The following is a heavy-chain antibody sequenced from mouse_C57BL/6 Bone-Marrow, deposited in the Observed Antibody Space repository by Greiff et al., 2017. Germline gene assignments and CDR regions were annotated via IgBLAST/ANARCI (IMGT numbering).Heavy chain of an antibody. CDR2: IRSKSNNYAT. CDR1: GFSFNTYA. CDR3: VRDSVFYAMDY. J-gene: IGHJ4*01. Sequence: VMLVESGGGLVQPKGSLKLSCAASGFSFNTYAMNWVRQAPGKGLEWVARIRSKSNNYATYYADSVRDRFTISRDDSESMLYLQMNNLKTEDTAMYYCVRDSVFYAMDYWGQGTSVTVSS. D-gene: IGHD3-1*01. V-gene: IGHV10-1*01.